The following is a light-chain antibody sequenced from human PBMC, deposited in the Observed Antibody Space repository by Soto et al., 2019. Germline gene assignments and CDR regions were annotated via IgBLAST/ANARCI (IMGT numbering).Light chain of an antibody. J-gene: IGLJ1*01. Sequence: QSVLTQPPSVSGAPRQSVTISCSGSSPNIGSNAVNWYQQFPGKAPKLLIYYDDLLASGVSARFSGSKSGTSASLAISGLQYEDEADYYCAARDDSTKIHVFGNGNKVTV. CDR2: YDD. V-gene: IGLV1-36*01. CDR1: SPNIGSNA. CDR3: AARDDSTKIHV.